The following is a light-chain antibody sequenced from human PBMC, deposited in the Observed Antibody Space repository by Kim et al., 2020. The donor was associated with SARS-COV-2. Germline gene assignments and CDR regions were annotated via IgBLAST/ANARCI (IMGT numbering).Light chain of an antibody. CDR1: SLKNYY. CDR3: NSRGYNDKHVV. CDR2: GKD. V-gene: IGLV3-19*01. Sequence: SSELTQDPAVSVALGQTVRITCQGASLKNYYANWYQQKPGQAPILVMYGKDVRPSGIPDRFAGSVSGDTASLTITGAQAEDEADYYCNSRGYNDKHVVFG. J-gene: IGLJ3*02.